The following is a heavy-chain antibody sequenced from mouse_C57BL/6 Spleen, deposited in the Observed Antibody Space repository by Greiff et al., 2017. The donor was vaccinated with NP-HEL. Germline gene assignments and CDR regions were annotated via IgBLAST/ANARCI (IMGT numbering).Heavy chain of an antibody. CDR2: IWRGGST. Sequence: VQRVESGPGLVQPSQSLSITCTVSGFSLTSYGVHWVRQSPGKGLEWLGVIWRGGSTDYNAAFMSRLSITKDNSKSQVFFKMNSLQADDTAIYYCAKNYYGSSYGYFDVWGTGTTVTVSS. J-gene: IGHJ1*03. D-gene: IGHD1-1*01. V-gene: IGHV2-5*01. CDR3: AKNYYGSSYGYFDV. CDR1: GFSLTSYG.